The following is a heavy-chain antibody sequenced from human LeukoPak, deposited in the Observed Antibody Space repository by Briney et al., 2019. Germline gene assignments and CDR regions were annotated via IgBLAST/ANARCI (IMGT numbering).Heavy chain of an antibody. J-gene: IGHJ3*02. CDR3: ARERKHIVVVTAIPDALDI. CDR2: INPILGIT. V-gene: IGHV1-69*04. Sequence: SCKXXXXTFXXXAISWVRQAPGQGREWMGRINPILGITNYAQKFQCTLTITADKSTTTAYMELSSLRSEDTAVYYCARERKHIVVVTAIPDALDIWGQGTMVTVSS. D-gene: IGHD2-21*02. CDR1: XXTFXXXA.